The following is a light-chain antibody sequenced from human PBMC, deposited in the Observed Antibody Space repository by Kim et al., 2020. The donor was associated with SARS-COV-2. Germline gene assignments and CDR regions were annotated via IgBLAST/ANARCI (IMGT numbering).Light chain of an antibody. CDR2: DAS. J-gene: IGKJ4*01. CDR1: QSVSSY. CDR3: QQRSNWPPT. V-gene: IGKV3-11*01. Sequence: SLCAGERATLSCRASQSVSSYLAWYQQKPGQAPRLLIYDASNRATGIPARFSGSGSGTDFTLTISSLEPEDFAVYYCQQRSNWPPTFGGGTKLEI.